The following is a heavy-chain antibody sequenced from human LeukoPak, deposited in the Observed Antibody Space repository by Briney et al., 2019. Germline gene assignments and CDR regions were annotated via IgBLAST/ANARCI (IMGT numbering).Heavy chain of an antibody. CDR3: ARGGTSWFDP. J-gene: IGHJ5*02. CDR1: GGSISSYY. Sequence: AETLSLTCTASGGSISSYYWSWIRHPPGKGLEWIGYIYYSGNTKYNPSLKSRVTISVDTSKNQFSLNLSSVTAADTAVYYCARGGTSWFDPWGQGTLVTVSS. D-gene: IGHD2-2*01. V-gene: IGHV4-59*01. CDR2: IYYSGNT.